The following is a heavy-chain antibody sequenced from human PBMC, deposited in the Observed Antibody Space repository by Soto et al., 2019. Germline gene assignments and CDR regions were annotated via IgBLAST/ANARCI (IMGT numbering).Heavy chain of an antibody. J-gene: IGHJ6*02. Sequence: EVQLVESGGGLVQPGGSPSLSCAASGFTFRNSAMPWVRQGTGKGLEWVSGISAAGDPDYADSVEGRFTISRENAQNSFFLQMNSLRVGDTAVYYCARTDRDFYGLDVWGQGTTVIVSS. CDR3: ARTDRDFYGLDV. CDR1: GFTFRNSA. CDR2: ISAAGDP. V-gene: IGHV3-13*05.